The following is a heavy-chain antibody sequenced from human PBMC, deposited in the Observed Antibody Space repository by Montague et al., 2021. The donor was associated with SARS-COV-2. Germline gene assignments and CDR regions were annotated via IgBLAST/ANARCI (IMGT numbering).Heavy chain of an antibody. Sequence: SETLSLTCTVSGGSISSSSYYWGWIRQPPGKGLEWIESIYYTGSPYYNPSLRSRVTISVDTSKNQFSLNLSSVTAADTAVYYCARRARWNIVVVVGDRHAFDIWGQGTMVTVSS. V-gene: IGHV4-39*01. D-gene: IGHD2-15*01. CDR3: ARRARWNIVVVVGDRHAFDI. CDR1: GGSISSSSYY. J-gene: IGHJ3*02. CDR2: IYYTGSP.